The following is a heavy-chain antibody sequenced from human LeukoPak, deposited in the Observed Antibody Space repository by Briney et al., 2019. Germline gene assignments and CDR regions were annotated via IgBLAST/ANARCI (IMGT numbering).Heavy chain of an antibody. CDR2: ISVYNGQT. D-gene: IGHD5-24*01. CDR1: GYTFSNYG. V-gene: IGHV1-18*01. CDR3: TRNGSSDY. Sequence: SVKVSCKASGYTFSNYGIGWVRQAPRQGLDWMGWISVYNGQTNYAQKFQGRVTMTADTSTATAYMELRSLRSDDTAVYYCTRNGSSDYWDQGTLVTVSS. J-gene: IGHJ4*02.